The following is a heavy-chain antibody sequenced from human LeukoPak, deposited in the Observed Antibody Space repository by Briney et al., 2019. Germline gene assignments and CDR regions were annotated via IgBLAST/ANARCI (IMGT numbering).Heavy chain of an antibody. CDR3: ARTSVAAHDKIGFVDY. Sequence: ASVKVSCKASGYNFLSYGISWVRQAPGKGLEWMGWISTYSEKPKYSLKLQGRVTVTTDTSTATVSMELRSLTSDGTALYYCARTSVAAHDKIGFVDYWGQGTLVTVSS. J-gene: IGHJ4*02. D-gene: IGHD3-22*01. CDR2: ISTYSEKP. CDR1: GYNFLSYG. V-gene: IGHV1-18*01.